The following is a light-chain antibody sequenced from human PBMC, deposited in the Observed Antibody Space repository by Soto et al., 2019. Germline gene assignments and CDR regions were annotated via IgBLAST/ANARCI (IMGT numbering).Light chain of an antibody. CDR1: QSLSTN. CDR2: GAS. Sequence: EIVMTQSPATLSVSPGERATLSCRASQSLSTNLAWYQQKPGQAPRLLIYGASNRATGIPARFSGSGSGTEFTLTISSLQSEDFAVYYCQQYNNWPPLTFGRGTKVEIK. J-gene: IGKJ4*01. V-gene: IGKV3D-15*01. CDR3: QQYNNWPPLT.